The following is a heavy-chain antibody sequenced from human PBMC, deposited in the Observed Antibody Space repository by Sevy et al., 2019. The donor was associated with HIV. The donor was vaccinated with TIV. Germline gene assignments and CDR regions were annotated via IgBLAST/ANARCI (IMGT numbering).Heavy chain of an antibody. D-gene: IGHD3-10*01. CDR1: GFTFSSYG. V-gene: IGHV3-30*18. CDR3: AKGGGSGSYSPNYYYYYGMDV. J-gene: IGHJ6*02. Sequence: GGSLRLSCAASGFTFSSYGMHWVRQAPGKGLEWVAVISYDGSNKYYADSVKGRFTISRDNSKNTLYLQMNSLRAEDTGVYYCAKGGGSGSYSPNYYYYYGMDVWGQGTTVTVSS. CDR2: ISYDGSNK.